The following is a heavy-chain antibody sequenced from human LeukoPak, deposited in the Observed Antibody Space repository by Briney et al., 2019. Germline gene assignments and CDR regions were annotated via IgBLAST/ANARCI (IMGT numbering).Heavy chain of an antibody. V-gene: IGHV3-33*01. CDR3: ARVRSGNRYYFDY. CDR2: IWYDGSNK. Sequence: GGSLRRSCAASGFTFSSYGMHWVRQAPGKWLEWVAVIWYDGSNKYYADSVKGRFTISRDNSKNTLYLQMNSLRAEDTAVYYCARVRSGNRYYFDYWGQGTLVTVSS. CDR1: GFTFSSYG. J-gene: IGHJ4*02.